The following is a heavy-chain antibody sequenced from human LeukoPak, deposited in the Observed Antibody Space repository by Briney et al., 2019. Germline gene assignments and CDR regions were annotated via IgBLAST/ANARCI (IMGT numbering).Heavy chain of an antibody. Sequence: ASVKVSCKASGGTFSSYAISWVRQAPGQGLEWMGGIIPIFGTANYAQKFQGRVTITADESTSTAYMELSSLRSEDTAVYYCAGGASPEVYYFDYWGQGTLVTVSS. J-gene: IGHJ4*02. D-gene: IGHD1-14*01. CDR2: IIPIFGTA. V-gene: IGHV1-69*01. CDR1: GGTFSSYA. CDR3: AGGASPEVYYFDY.